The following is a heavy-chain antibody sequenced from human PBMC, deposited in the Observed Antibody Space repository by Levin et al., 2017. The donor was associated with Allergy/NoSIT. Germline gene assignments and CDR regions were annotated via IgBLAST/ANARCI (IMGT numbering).Heavy chain of an antibody. V-gene: IGHV3-15*01. J-gene: IGHJ4*02. CDR1: GITFSNAW. D-gene: IGHD6-13*01. CDR2: IKSKTDGGTA. Sequence: SGGSLRLSCTASGITFSNAWMSWARQAPGKGLEWVGRIKSKTDGGTADYASPVKGRFTISRDDSKNTLYLQMNSLKTEDTAVYYCTTYISSWYYFDNWGQGTLVTVSS. CDR3: TTYISSWYYFDN.